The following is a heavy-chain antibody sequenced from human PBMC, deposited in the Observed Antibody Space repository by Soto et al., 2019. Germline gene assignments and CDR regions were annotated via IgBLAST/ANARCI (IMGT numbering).Heavy chain of an antibody. J-gene: IGHJ1*01. Sequence: EVQLLESGGGLVQPGGSLRLSCAAPGFTFSTYAINWVRQAPGKGLEWVSAISGSGGNTYYADSVKGRFTISRDNSKNTLYLQMHSLRAEDTAVYYCAKLSQTYYYDSGGSLGYFQHWGQGTLVTVSS. V-gene: IGHV3-23*01. CDR1: GFTFSTYA. D-gene: IGHD3-22*01. CDR2: ISGSGGNT. CDR3: AKLSQTYYYDSGGSLGYFQH.